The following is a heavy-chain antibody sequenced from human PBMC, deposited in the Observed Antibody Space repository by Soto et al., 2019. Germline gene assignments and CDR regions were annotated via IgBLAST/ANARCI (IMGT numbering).Heavy chain of an antibody. CDR2: IGTAGDT. J-gene: IGHJ4*02. V-gene: IGHV3-13*01. D-gene: IGHD6-13*01. Sequence: GGSLRLSCEASGFTFSGFDMHWVRQPTGKGLEWVSSIGTAGDTYYAVSVKGRFTVSRDNAKNSLSLQMNSLRAGDMAVYFCAKSQEIGTHFFDSWGQGTQVTVSS. CDR1: GFTFSGFD. CDR3: AKSQEIGTHFFDS.